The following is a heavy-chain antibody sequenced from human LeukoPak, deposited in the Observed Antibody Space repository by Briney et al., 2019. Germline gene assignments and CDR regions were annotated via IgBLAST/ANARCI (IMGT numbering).Heavy chain of an antibody. D-gene: IGHD3-10*01. CDR2: MNPNSGNT. Sequence: GASVKVFCKASGYTFTSYDINWVRQATGQGLEWMGWMNPNSGNTGYAQKFQGRVTMTRNTSISTAYMELSSLRSEDTAVYYCARDGSGAGNYYYYYMDVWGKGTTVTVSS. CDR1: GYTFTSYD. V-gene: IGHV1-8*01. CDR3: ARDGSGAGNYYYYYMDV. J-gene: IGHJ6*03.